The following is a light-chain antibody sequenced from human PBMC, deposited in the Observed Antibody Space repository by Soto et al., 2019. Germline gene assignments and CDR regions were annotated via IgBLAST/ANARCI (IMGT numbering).Light chain of an antibody. J-gene: IGKJ1*01. CDR3: QQSCSTLWT. CDR2: AAS. Sequence: DIQMTQSPSSLSASVGDRVTITCRASQSISSYLNWYQQKPGKAPNLLIYAASSLQSGVPSRFSGSGSGTDFNLTISSLQPEDFATYYCQQSCSTLWTFGQGTKVEIK. CDR1: QSISSY. V-gene: IGKV1-39*01.